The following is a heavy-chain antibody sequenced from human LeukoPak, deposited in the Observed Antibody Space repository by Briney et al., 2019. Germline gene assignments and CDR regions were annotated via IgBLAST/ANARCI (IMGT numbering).Heavy chain of an antibody. J-gene: IGHJ4*02. CDR3: ARSPGRILFVDH. V-gene: IGHV1-2*02. CDR1: GYTFTGYY. CDR2: INPNSGGT. Sequence: ASVKVSCKASGYTFTGYYMHWVRQAPGQGLEWMGWINPNSGGTNYAQKFQGRVTMTRDTPISTAYMELSRLRSDDTAVYYCARSPGRILFVDHWGQGTLVTVSS. D-gene: IGHD2/OR15-2a*01.